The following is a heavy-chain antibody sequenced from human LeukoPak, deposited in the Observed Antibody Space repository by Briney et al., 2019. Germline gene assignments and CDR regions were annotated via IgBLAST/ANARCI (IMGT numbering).Heavy chain of an antibody. D-gene: IGHD3-22*01. Sequence: GGSLRLSCAASGFTFSSYEMNWVRQAPGKGLEWVSYISSSGSTIYYADSVKGRFTISRDNAKNSLYLQMNSLRAEGTAVYYCAVGGAYYYDSSGSDYWGQGTLVTVSS. CDR2: ISSSGSTI. CDR3: AVGGAYYYDSSGSDY. V-gene: IGHV3-48*03. J-gene: IGHJ4*02. CDR1: GFTFSSYE.